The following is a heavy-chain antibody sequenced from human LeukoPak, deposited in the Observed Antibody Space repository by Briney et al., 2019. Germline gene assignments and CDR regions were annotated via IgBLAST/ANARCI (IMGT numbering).Heavy chain of an antibody. Sequence: GASVKVSCKASGYSFTSYYMHWVRQAPGQGLEGMGIINPSGGSTTYAQEFQGRVTMTRDTSTSTVYMQLSSLSSEDTAVYYCAREKGAARAFDYWGQGTLVTVSS. CDR3: AREKGAARAFDY. CDR2: INPSGGST. CDR1: GYSFTSYY. D-gene: IGHD6-6*01. J-gene: IGHJ4*02. V-gene: IGHV1-46*03.